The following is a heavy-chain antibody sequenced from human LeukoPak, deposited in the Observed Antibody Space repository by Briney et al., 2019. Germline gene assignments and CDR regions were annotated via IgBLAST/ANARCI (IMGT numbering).Heavy chain of an antibody. J-gene: IGHJ4*02. V-gene: IGHV3-30*02. CDR2: IGFDGTNK. CDR1: GFTFSSYG. CDR3: ATDFASWRRPGIDY. Sequence: GGSLRLSCEASGFTFSSYGMHWVRQAPGKGLEWVAFIGFDGTNKNYVDSVKGRFAISRDNSKKTLYLQMHSLRVEDTAVYYCATDFASWRRPGIDYWDQGSLVSASS.